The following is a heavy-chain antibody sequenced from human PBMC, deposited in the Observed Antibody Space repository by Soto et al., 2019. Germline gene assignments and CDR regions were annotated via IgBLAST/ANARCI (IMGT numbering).Heavy chain of an antibody. J-gene: IGHJ6*03. Sequence: GGSLRLSCATSGFTFSDYWMSWVRQAPGKGPEWVANIKPDGREIHYVDSVKGRFTISRDNRQNSLYLQMSSLRAEDTAVYYCAHKGITTSNYYFDVWGKGTTVTVSS. CDR3: AHKGITTSNYYFDV. V-gene: IGHV3-7*01. D-gene: IGHD3-10*01. CDR2: IKPDGREI. CDR1: GFTFSDYW.